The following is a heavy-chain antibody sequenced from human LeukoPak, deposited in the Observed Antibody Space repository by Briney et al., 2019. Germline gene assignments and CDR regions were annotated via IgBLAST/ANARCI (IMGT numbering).Heavy chain of an antibody. D-gene: IGHD6-6*01. V-gene: IGHV4-34*01. J-gene: IGHJ4*02. CDR1: GGSFSGYY. Sequence: SETLSLTCAVYGGSFSGYYWSWIRQPPGKGLEWIGEINHSGSTNYNPSLKSRVTISVDTSKNQFSLKLSSVTAADTAVYYCARVESSSAGPRHIDYWGQGTLVTVSS. CDR2: INHSGST. CDR3: ARVESSSAGPRHIDY.